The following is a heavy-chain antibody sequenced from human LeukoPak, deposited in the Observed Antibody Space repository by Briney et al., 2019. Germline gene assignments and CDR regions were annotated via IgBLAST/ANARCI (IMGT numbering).Heavy chain of an antibody. J-gene: IGHJ4*02. Sequence: QPGRSLRLSCTASGFTFSSYAMHWVRQAPGKGLEWVAVISYDGSNKYYADSVKGRFTISRDNSKNTLYLQMNSLRAEDTAVYYCARDGQEWGLPAYYFDYWGQGTLVTVSS. D-gene: IGHD1-26*01. V-gene: IGHV3-30-3*01. CDR2: ISYDGSNK. CDR3: ARDGQEWGLPAYYFDY. CDR1: GFTFSSYA.